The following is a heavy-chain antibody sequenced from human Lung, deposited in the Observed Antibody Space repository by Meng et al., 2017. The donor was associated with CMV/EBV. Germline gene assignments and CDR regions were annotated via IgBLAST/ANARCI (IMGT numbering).Heavy chain of an antibody. CDR1: GFTFSSYS. J-gene: IGHJ6*02. CDR2: ISNSGAYI. Sequence: ESXKISXAASGFTFSSYSMNWVRQAPGKGLEWVSSISNSGAYIYYADSVKGRFTISRDNAQNSLFLHMNSLRAEDSAVYYCARDVSPRSSAYFAIYYFYALDFWGRGXTVTVSS. D-gene: IGHD2-21*01. CDR3: ARDVSPRSSAYFAIYYFYALDF. V-gene: IGHV3-21*01.